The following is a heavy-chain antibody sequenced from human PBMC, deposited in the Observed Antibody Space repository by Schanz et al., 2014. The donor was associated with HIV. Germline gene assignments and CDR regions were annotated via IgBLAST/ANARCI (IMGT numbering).Heavy chain of an antibody. V-gene: IGHV3-33*01. CDR3: ARGGLRWHPEWLDY. D-gene: IGHD4-17*01. Sequence: QVQLVESGGGVVQPGRSLRLSCAASGFTFSSFGMHWVRQAPGKGLEWVAVIWYDGGYKSYADSVTGRFTISRDNAKTLLYLQMNSLRAEDTAVYYCARGGLRWHPEWLDYWGQGTLVTVSS. J-gene: IGHJ4*02. CDR2: IWYDGGYK. CDR1: GFTFSSFG.